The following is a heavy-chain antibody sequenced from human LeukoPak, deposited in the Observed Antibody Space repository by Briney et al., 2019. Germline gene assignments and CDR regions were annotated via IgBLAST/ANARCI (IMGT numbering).Heavy chain of an antibody. V-gene: IGHV3-30*02. CDR1: GFTFSSYG. J-gene: IGHJ4*02. D-gene: IGHD3-10*01. CDR3: AREPSIYPKYMVRGVMLDPFDY. Sequence: GGSLRLSCAASGFTFSSYGMHWVRQAPGKGLEWVAFIRSDGSDKYYADSVKGRFTISRDNSKNTLFLQMNSLRAEDTAVYYCAREPSIYPKYMVRGVMLDPFDYWGQGTLVTVSS. CDR2: IRSDGSDK.